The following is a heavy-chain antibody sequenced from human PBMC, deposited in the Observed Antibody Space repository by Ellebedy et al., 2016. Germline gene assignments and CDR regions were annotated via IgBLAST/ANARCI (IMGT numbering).Heavy chain of an antibody. CDR3: ARQWGTTY. Sequence: SETLSLTXAVYGGSLSGYYWSWIRQPPGEGLEWIGGINPSGSTNYNPSLKSRLTMSVDTSKNQFSLKLRSVTAADTAVYYCARQWGTTYWGQGILVTVSS. V-gene: IGHV4-34*01. J-gene: IGHJ4*02. D-gene: IGHD1-7*01. CDR1: GGSLSGYY. CDR2: INPSGST.